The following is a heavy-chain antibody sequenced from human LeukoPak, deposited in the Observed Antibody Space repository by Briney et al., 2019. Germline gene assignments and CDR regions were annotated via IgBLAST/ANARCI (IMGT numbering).Heavy chain of an antibody. CDR2: IYHSGST. Sequence: SETLSLTCAVSGVSVSSSNWWSWVRQSPGRGLEWIGEIYHSGSTNYNPSLESRVTISVDKSKNQFYLKLSSVTAADTAVYYCARFLDDWGQGTLVTVSS. CDR1: GVSVSSSNW. CDR3: ARFLDD. J-gene: IGHJ4*02. V-gene: IGHV4-4*02.